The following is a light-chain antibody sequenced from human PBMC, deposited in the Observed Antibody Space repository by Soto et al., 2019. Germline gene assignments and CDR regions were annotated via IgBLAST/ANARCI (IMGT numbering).Light chain of an antibody. Sequence: DIEMTQSPSTLSASVGDRVTITCRASQSISMWLAWYQQKPGMAPKFLIYDASILEGGVPSRFSGSGSGTEFTLTISSLQPDDFATYYCQQYDTYPWTFGQGTKVDIK. CDR1: QSISMW. J-gene: IGKJ1*01. CDR3: QQYDTYPWT. CDR2: DAS. V-gene: IGKV1-5*01.